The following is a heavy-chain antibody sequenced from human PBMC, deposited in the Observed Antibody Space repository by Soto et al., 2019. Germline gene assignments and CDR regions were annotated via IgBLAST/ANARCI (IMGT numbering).Heavy chain of an antibody. D-gene: IGHD3-3*01. CDR1: GYSFSTFD. CDR3: ATSYDSGFEP. J-gene: IGHJ5*02. Sequence: QPQLVQSGAEVREPGASVKLSCKASGYSFSTFDISWLRQAPGKGLEWMGVISPKNGNRNFAWKFVDRVIMTTDTSSNTAYMELESLRYDDTAIYYCATSYDSGFEPWGHGTLVTVSS. V-gene: IGHV1-18*04. CDR2: ISPKNGNR.